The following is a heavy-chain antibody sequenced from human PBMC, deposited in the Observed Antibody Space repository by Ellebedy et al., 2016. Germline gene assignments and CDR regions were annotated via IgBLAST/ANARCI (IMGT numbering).Heavy chain of an antibody. CDR2: IWFDGIKT. CDR3: TKVGNGWSSDY. Sequence: GESLKISXAASGFTVSTHGMHWVRQAPGKGLEWVADIWFDGIKTEFADSVKGRFTISKDNANNSLYLQMSSLRAEDTAVYYCTKVGNGWSSDYWGQGTLVTVSS. J-gene: IGHJ4*02. V-gene: IGHV3-33*03. D-gene: IGHD6-19*01. CDR1: GFTVSTHG.